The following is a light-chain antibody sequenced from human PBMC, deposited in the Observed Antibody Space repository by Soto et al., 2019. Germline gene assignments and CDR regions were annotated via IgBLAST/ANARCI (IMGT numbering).Light chain of an antibody. CDR3: QHYDRYPVT. J-gene: IGKJ2*01. V-gene: IGKV1-5*03. CDR1: QSITIW. CDR2: KAS. Sequence: DIQMTQSPSTLSASVGDRVTITCRASQSITIWLAWYQQKPGKAPKLLIYKASSLESGVPSRFSGSGSGTEFTLTISSLQPDDFATYYCQHYDRYPVTFGQGTKLEIK.